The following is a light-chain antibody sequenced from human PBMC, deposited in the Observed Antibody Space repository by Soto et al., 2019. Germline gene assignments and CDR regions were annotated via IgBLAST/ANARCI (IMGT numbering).Light chain of an antibody. CDR1: QSVSNN. CDR3: QQYNKWART. Sequence: EIVMTQSPATLSVSPGERATLSCRASQSVSNNLAWYQQKPGQAPRLLMYGASTRATGIPARFSGSGSGTEFTLTISSLQSADFAVYFCQQYNKWARTFGQGTKVDIK. J-gene: IGKJ1*01. V-gene: IGKV3-15*01. CDR2: GAS.